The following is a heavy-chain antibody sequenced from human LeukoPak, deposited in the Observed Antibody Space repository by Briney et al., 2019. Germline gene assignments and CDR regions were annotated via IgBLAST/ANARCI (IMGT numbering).Heavy chain of an antibody. CDR3: ARHGYCSGGSCYPDWFDP. V-gene: IGHV4-59*01. CDR1: GGSISSYY. J-gene: IGHJ5*02. Sequence: SETLSLTCTVSGGSISSYYWSWIRQPPGKGLEWIGYIYYSGSTNYNPSLKSRVTISVDTSKNQFSLKLSPVTTADTAVYYCARHGYCSGGSCYPDWFDPWGQGTLVTVSS. CDR2: IYYSGST. D-gene: IGHD2-15*01.